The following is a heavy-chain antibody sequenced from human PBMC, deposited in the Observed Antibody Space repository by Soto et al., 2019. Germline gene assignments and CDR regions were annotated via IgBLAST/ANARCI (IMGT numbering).Heavy chain of an antibody. CDR3: AKTWGITGYCY. Sequence: GGYLRLSCAASGFTFSSYDMSWVRQAPGKGLEWVSAISGSGGSTYYAESVRGRFTISRDNPNSTLSLQMNSLRAEDTAIYYCAKTWGITGYCYWGQGALVTVSS. CDR2: ISGSGGST. D-gene: IGHD3-9*01. V-gene: IGHV3-23*01. J-gene: IGHJ4*02. CDR1: GFTFSSYD.